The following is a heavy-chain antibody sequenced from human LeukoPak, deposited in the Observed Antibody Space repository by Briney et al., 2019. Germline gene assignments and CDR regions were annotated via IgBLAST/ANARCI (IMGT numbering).Heavy chain of an antibody. CDR2: IKPNSGGT. J-gene: IGHJ5*02. Sequence: EASVKVSCKASGYTFAGYYIHWVRQAPGQGLEWMGWIKPNSGGTSYAQKFQGRVTMTRNTSISTAYMELSSLRSEDTAVYYCARRVVVAANWSNNWFDPWGQGTLVTVSS. D-gene: IGHD2-15*01. CDR1: GYTFAGYY. V-gene: IGHV1-2*02. CDR3: ARRVVVAANWSNNWFDP.